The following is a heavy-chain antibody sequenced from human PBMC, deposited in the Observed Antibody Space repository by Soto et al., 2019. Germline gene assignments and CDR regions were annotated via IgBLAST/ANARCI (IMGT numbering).Heavy chain of an antibody. CDR1: GFTFSDYY. CDR2: ISSTGSYT. J-gene: IGHJ4*02. V-gene: IGHV3-11*05. Sequence: GGSLRLSCAASGFTFSDYYMSWIRQAPGKGLEWVSYISSTGSYTNYADSVRGRFTISRDNAKNSLNLQMKSLRAEDTDVYYCARERNGYNSIFDYWGQGTLVTVSS. CDR3: ARERNGYNSIFDY. D-gene: IGHD5-12*01.